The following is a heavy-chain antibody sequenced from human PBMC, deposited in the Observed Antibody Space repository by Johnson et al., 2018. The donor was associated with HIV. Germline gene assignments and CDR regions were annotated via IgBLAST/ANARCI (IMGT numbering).Heavy chain of an antibody. CDR1: GLNFSDYG. CDR2: ISFDGSKE. J-gene: IGHJ3*02. D-gene: IGHD3-22*01. Sequence: QVQLVESGGVVVQPGRSVRLSCAASGLNFSDYGMHWVRQAPGKGLEWVAVISFDGSKEYYADSVKGRFTISRDNAKNSLYLQMNSLRAEDTAVYYCARDPFWLKAFDIWGQGTMVTVSS. CDR3: ARDPFWLKAFDI. V-gene: IGHV3-30-3*01.